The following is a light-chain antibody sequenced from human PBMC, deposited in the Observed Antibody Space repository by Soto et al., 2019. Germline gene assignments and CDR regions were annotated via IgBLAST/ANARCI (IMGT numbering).Light chain of an antibody. Sequence: DIRMTQSPSTLSASVGDRVTITCRASQSISSWLAWYQQKPGKAPKLLIYDASSLESGVPSRFSGSGSGTEFTLTISSLQPDDFATYWCQQYNSFPFPVGPGTKVDIK. CDR1: QSISSW. CDR2: DAS. J-gene: IGKJ3*01. CDR3: QQYNSFPFP. V-gene: IGKV1-5*01.